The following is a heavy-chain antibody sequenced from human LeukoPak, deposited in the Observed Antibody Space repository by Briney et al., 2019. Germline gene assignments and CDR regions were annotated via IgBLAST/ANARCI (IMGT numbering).Heavy chain of an antibody. CDR2: INHSGST. J-gene: IGHJ4*02. CDR3: AGYSAPMVRGVIDY. V-gene: IGHV4-34*01. D-gene: IGHD3-10*01. CDR1: GGSFSGYY. Sequence: SETLSLTCAVYGGSFSGYYWSWIRQPPGKGLEWIGEINHSGSTNYNPSLKSRVTISVDTSKNQFSLKLSSVTAADTAVYYCAGYSAPMVRGVIDYWGQGTLVTVSS.